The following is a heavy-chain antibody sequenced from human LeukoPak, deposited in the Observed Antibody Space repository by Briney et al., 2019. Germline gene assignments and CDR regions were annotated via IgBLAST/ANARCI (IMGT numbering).Heavy chain of an antibody. D-gene: IGHD2-15*01. J-gene: IGHJ4*02. Sequence: GGSLRLSCAASGFTVSSNYMSWVRQAPGKGLEWVSAISVSGNTYHADSVKGRFTISRDSSKNTLYLQMNSPRAGDAAVYYCAKAPVTTCSGAYCYPFDYWSQGTLVTVSS. CDR1: GFTVSSNY. V-gene: IGHV3-53*01. CDR3: AKAPVTTCSGAYCYPFDY. CDR2: ISVSGNT.